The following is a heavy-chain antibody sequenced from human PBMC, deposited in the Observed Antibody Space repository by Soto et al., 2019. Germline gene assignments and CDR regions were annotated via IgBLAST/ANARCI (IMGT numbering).Heavy chain of an antibody. J-gene: IGHJ6*02. CDR1: GYSFSSYG. Sequence: ASVKVSCKASGYSFSSYGISWVRQAPGQGLEWMGWISAYNGNTNYVEKFQGRVAMTTVTSTSTAYMEVRSLRSDDTAVYYCARDPPITGSLRGTPLMAVWGQGTTVTVSS. V-gene: IGHV1-18*04. CDR2: ISAYNGNT. D-gene: IGHD1-20*01. CDR3: ARDPPITGSLRGTPLMAV.